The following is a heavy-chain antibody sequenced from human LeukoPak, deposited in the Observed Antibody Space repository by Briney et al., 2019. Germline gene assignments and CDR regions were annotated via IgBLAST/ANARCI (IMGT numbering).Heavy chain of an antibody. CDR2: INPNSGGT. V-gene: IGHV1-2*02. D-gene: IGHD3-22*01. Sequence: GASVKVSCKASGYTFTGYYMHWVRQAPGQGVEWMGWINPNSGGTNYAQKFQGRVTMTRDTSTSTAYMELSRLRSDDTAVYYCARLSYDSSGYYNWFDPWGQGTLVTVSS. CDR3: ARLSYDSSGYYNWFDP. CDR1: GYTFTGYY. J-gene: IGHJ5*02.